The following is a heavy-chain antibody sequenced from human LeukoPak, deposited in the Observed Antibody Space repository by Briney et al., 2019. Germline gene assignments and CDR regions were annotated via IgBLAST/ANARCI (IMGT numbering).Heavy chain of an antibody. CDR3: ASRRLGDSSGYYLDY. D-gene: IGHD3-22*01. Sequence: ASVKVSCKASGYTFTGYYMHWVRQAPGQGLGWMGRINPNSGGTNYAQKFQGRVTMTRDTSISTAYMELSRLRSDDTAVYYCASRRLGDSSGYYLDYWGQGTLVTVSS. J-gene: IGHJ4*02. CDR2: INPNSGGT. CDR1: GYTFTGYY. V-gene: IGHV1-2*06.